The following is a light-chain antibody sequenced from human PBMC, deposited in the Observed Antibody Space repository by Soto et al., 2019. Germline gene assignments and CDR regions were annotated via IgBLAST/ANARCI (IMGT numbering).Light chain of an antibody. Sequence: LTQPRSVSGSPGQSVTISCTGTSSVVGGYNYVSWYQQHPGKAPKLMIYDVSKRPSGVPDRFSGSKSGNTASLTISGLQAEDEADYYCCSYAGSYTFVFGTGTKVTVL. CDR1: SSVVGGYNY. CDR2: DVS. V-gene: IGLV2-11*01. J-gene: IGLJ1*01. CDR3: CSYAGSYTFV.